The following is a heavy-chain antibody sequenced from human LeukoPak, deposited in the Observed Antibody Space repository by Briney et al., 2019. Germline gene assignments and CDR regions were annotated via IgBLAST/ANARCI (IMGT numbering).Heavy chain of an antibody. CDR3: ARAPVATPSEFDY. CDR2: ISYSGNT. J-gene: IGHJ4*02. Sequence: NPSETLSLTCTVSGGSISTNTYYWGWIRQPPGKGLEWIGYISYSGNTYYNPSLKSRAAISADTPKNQFSLKLSSTTAADTAVYYCARAPVATPSEFDYWGQGTLVTVSS. CDR1: GGSISTNTYY. V-gene: IGHV4-39*07. D-gene: IGHD5-12*01.